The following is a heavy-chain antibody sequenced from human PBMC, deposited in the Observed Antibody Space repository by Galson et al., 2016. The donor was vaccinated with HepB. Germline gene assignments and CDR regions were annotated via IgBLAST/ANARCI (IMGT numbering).Heavy chain of an antibody. CDR2: VWYDGSNK. V-gene: IGHV3-33*01. CDR1: GFTFSNSG. CDR3: ARGRRAGSSGWYEFFDY. Sequence: SLRLSCAASGFTFSNSGMHWVRQAAGKGLEWVAVVWYDGSNKFYADSVRGRFTISRDNSKNMLSLQMNSLRAEDTAVYYCARGRRAGSSGWYEFFDYWGQGTLVTVSS. D-gene: IGHD6-19*01. J-gene: IGHJ4*02.